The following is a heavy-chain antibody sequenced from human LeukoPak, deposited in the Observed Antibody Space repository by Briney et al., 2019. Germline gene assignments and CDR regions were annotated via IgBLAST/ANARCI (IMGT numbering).Heavy chain of an antibody. D-gene: IGHD4-17*01. J-gene: IGHJ4*02. V-gene: IGHV3-23*01. CDR2: ISSSGGST. CDR1: GFTFSSYA. CDR3: AKDSLYGDYVCH. Sequence: QPGGSLRLSCAASGFTFSSYAMSWVRQAPGKGLEWVSAISSSGGSTYYADSVKGRFTISRDNSKNTLYLQMNSLRAEDTAVYYCAKDSLYGDYVCHWGQGTLVTVSS.